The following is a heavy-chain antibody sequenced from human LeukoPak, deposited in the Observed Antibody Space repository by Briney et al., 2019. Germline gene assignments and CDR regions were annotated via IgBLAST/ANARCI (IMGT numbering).Heavy chain of an antibody. Sequence: PGGPLRLSCAASGFTVSSNYMSWVRQAPGKGLEWVSVIYSGGSTYYADSVKGRFTISRDNSKNTLYLQMNSLRAEDTAVYYCARDHDTTYYFDYWGQGTLVTVSS. CDR1: GFTVSSNY. J-gene: IGHJ4*02. CDR3: ARDHDTTYYFDY. V-gene: IGHV3-66*02. D-gene: IGHD1-26*01. CDR2: IYSGGST.